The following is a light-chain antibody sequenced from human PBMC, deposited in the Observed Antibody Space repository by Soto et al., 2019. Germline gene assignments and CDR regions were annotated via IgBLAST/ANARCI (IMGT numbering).Light chain of an antibody. CDR2: EVS. J-gene: IGLJ1*01. CDR1: SSDVGGYNY. Sequence: QSVLTQPASVSGSPGQSITISCTGTSSDVGGYNYVSWYQQHPGKDPKLMIYEVSNRPSGVSNRFSGSKSGNTASLTISGLQAEDEAAYYCTSYTSSSTYVFGTGTKVTVL. CDR3: TSYTSSSTYV. V-gene: IGLV2-14*01.